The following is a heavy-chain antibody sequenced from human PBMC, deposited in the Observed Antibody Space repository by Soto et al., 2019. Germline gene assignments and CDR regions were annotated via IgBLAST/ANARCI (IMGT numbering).Heavy chain of an antibody. J-gene: IGHJ4*02. V-gene: IGHV3-74*01. CDR1: GFTFRSDW. CDR2: ITSDGSTT. D-gene: IGHD3-10*01. CDR3: ARYGIN. Sequence: AGGSLRLSCAASGFTFRSDWMHWVRQRPGKGLEWVSGITSDGSTTYYADSVKGRFTISRDNAKNTLYLQMDSLRGEDTAIYYCARYGINWGQGTVVTVSS.